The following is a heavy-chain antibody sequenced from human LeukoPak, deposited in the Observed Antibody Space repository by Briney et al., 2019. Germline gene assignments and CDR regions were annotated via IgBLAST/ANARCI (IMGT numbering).Heavy chain of an antibody. J-gene: IGHJ4*02. V-gene: IGHV3-48*03. CDR3: ARVEGSGSYYYSFNY. CDR2: ISSSGSTI. Sequence: GGSLRLSCAASGFTFSSHEMNWVRQAPGKGLEWVSYISSSGSTIYYADSVKGRFTISRDNSKNTLYLQMNNLRAEDTAVYYCARVEGSGSYYYSFNYWGQGTLVTVSS. CDR1: GFTFSSHE. D-gene: IGHD3-10*01.